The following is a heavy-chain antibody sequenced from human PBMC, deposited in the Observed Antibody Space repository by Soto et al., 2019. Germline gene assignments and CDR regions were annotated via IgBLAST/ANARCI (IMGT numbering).Heavy chain of an antibody. V-gene: IGHV1-3*01. CDR1: GYTYTSYA. D-gene: IGHD1-26*01. J-gene: IGHJ4*02. CDR2: INACNGNT. CDR3: ARPLLGAVGLFDY. Sequence: QVQLVQSGAEVKKPGASVKVSCKASGYTYTSYAMHWVRQAPGQRLEWMGWINACNGNTKYSQKFHGRVTITRDTSASTPYMELSSLRSEDTAVYYCARPLLGAVGLFDYWGQGGLVTVAS.